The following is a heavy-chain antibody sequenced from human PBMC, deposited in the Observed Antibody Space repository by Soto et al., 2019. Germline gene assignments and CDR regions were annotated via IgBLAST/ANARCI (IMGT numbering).Heavy chain of an antibody. V-gene: IGHV4-30-4*01. D-gene: IGHD2-15*01. CDR1: GGSISSADYY. CDR3: ARAATGWGNAFDI. J-gene: IGHJ3*02. CDR2: IYYSGST. Sequence: TLSLTCIVSGGSISSADYYWSWIRQPPGKGLEWIGYIYYSGSTYYNPSLKSRVTISVDTSKNQFSLKLSSATAADTAVYYCARAATGWGNAFDIWGQGTMVTVSS.